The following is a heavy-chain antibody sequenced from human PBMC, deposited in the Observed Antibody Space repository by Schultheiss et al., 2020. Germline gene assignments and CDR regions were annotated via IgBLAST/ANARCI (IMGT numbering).Heavy chain of an antibody. CDR3: ASHTYYYDSSGYYPDAFDI. J-gene: IGHJ3*02. CDR1: GFTVSSNY. V-gene: IGHV3-53*01. Sequence: GGSLRLSCAASGFTVSSNYMSWVRQAPGKGLEWVSVIYSGGSTYYADSVKGRFTISRDNSKNTLYLQMNSLRAEDTAVYYCASHTYYYDSSGYYPDAFDIWGQGTMVTVSS. D-gene: IGHD3-22*01. CDR2: IYSGGST.